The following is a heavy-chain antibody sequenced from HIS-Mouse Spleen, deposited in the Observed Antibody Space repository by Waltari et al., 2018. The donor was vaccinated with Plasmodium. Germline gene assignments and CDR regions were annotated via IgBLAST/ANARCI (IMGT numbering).Heavy chain of an antibody. V-gene: IGHV2-70*15. D-gene: IGHD6-6*01. CDR2: IDWDDDK. CDR1: GFSLSTSGMC. Sequence: QVTLRESGPALVKPTQTLTLTCTFSGFSLSTSGMCVSWIRQSPGHALEWLARIDWDDDKYYSTSLKTRLTISKDTSKNQVVLTMTNMDPVDTATYYCARTTYSSSSAKYYYYGMDVWGQGTTVTVSS. J-gene: IGHJ6*02. CDR3: ARTTYSSSSAKYYYYGMDV.